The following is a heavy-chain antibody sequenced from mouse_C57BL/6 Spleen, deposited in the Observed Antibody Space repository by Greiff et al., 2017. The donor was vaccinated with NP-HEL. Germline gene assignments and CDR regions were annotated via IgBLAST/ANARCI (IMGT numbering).Heavy chain of an antibody. Sequence: VQLQQPGAELVMPGASVKLSCKASGYTFTSYWMTWVKQRPGQGLEWIGEIDPSDSYTNYNQKFKGKSTVTVDKSSSTAYMQLSSLTSDDSAVYYGAAYGSSYEAMDYWGQGTSVTVSS. CDR2: IDPSDSYT. CDR3: AAYGSSYEAMDY. CDR1: GYTFTSYW. J-gene: IGHJ4*01. V-gene: IGHV1-69*01. D-gene: IGHD1-1*01.